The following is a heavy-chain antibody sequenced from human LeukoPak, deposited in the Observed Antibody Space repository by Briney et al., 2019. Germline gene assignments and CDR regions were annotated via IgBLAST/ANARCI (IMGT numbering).Heavy chain of an antibody. J-gene: IGHJ3*01. CDR1: GFTFSSYA. CDR2: ISYDGSNK. D-gene: IGHD5-12*01. V-gene: IGHV3-30-3*01. CDR3: ARDLNRGYDSS. Sequence: GRSLRLSCAASGFTFSSYAMHWVRQAPGKGLEWVAVISYDGSNKYYADSVKGRFTISRDNSKNTLYLQMNSLRAEDTAVYYCARDLNRGYDSSWGQGTMVTVSS.